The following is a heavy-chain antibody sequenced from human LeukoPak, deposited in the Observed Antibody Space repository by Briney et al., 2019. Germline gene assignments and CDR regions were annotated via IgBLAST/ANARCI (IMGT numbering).Heavy chain of an antibody. J-gene: IGHJ4*02. CDR3: ARSASMVRRHTRGRFFDH. CDR2: INPSGGGT. CDR1: GYDFTSYF. D-gene: IGHD3-10*01. V-gene: IGHV1-46*03. Sequence: GASVKVSCKTSGYDFTSYFIHWVRQAPGQGLEWMGIINPSGGGTIDAQKFQDRVTMTRDTSTSTVYIELSRLTFEDTAVYYCARSASMVRRHTRGRFFDHWGQGTLVTVSS.